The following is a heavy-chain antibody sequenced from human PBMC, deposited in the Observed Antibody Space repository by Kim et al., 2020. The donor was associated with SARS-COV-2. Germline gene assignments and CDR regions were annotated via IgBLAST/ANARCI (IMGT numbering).Heavy chain of an antibody. D-gene: IGHD3-10*01. Sequence: SGKGRFTISRDNSKNTLFLQMNSLRDEDTAVYYCAKDREGMQLSGDKCDYWGQGTLVTVSS. J-gene: IGHJ4*02. V-gene: IGHV3-23*01. CDR3: AKDREGMQLSGDKCDY.